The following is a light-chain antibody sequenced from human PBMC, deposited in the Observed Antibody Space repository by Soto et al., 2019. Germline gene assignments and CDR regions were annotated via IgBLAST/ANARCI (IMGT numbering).Light chain of an antibody. CDR2: DAS. CDR1: QSVSSNY. J-gene: IGKJ2*01. V-gene: IGKV3-20*01. CDR3: RQYASSPPMYT. Sequence: VLTQSPGTLSLSPGERATLSCRASQSVSSNYLGWYQQKPGQAPRLLISDASSSATGIPDRFSGSGSGTDFTLTISRLEPEDFAVYYCRQYASSPPMYTVGQGTKLEIK.